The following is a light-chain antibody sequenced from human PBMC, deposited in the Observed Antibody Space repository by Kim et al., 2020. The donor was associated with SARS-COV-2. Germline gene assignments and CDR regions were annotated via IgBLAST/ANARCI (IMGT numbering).Light chain of an antibody. Sequence: QSIPISCTGTSNVVGAYNYVSWYQQNPCKAPRRIIYDVYSRPSGVSNRFSGSKSGNTASLTISGLQAEDGADYYCSSYTTSNTYVFATGTKVTVL. CDR2: DVY. CDR3: SSYTTSNTYV. CDR1: SNVVGAYNY. V-gene: IGLV2-14*04. J-gene: IGLJ1*01.